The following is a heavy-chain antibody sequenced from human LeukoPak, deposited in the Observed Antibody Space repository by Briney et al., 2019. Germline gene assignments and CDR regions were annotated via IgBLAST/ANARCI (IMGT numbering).Heavy chain of an antibody. J-gene: IGHJ4*02. CDR3: AKDTHYYDSSGYHEDFDY. CDR1: GFTFSSYS. D-gene: IGHD3-22*01. V-gene: IGHV3-21*04. Sequence: GGSLRPSCAASGFTFSSYSMNWVRQAPGKGLEWVSSISSSSSYIYYADSVKGRFTISRDNSKNTLYLQMNSLRAEDTAVYYCAKDTHYYDSSGYHEDFDYWGQGTLVTVSS. CDR2: ISSSSSYI.